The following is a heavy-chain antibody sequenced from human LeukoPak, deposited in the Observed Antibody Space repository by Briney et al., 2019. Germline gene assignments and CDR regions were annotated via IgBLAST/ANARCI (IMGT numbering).Heavy chain of an antibody. J-gene: IGHJ4*02. CDR1: GGSISSSSYY. CDR3: ARVSNYDYVWGSYRLYYFDY. Sequence: SETLSLTCTVSGGSISSSSYYWGWIRQPPGKGLEWIGSIYYSGSTNYNPSLKSRVTISVDTSKNQFSLKLSSVTAADTAVYYCARVSNYDYVWGSYRLYYFDYWGQGTLVTVSS. V-gene: IGHV4-39*07. CDR2: IYYSGST. D-gene: IGHD3-16*02.